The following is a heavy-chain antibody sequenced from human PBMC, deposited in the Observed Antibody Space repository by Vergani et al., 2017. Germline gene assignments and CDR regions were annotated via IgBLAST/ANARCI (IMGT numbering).Heavy chain of an antibody. CDR3: ARSTDILVVPAAYYYDYCYMDV. CDR2: IIPIFGTA. J-gene: IGHJ6*03. Sequence: QVQLVQSGAEVKKPGASVKVSCKASGGTFSSYAISWVRQAPGQGLEWMGGIIPIFGTANYAQKFQGRVTITADDSTSTAYMELSSLRSEDTAVYYCARSTDILVVPAAYYYDYCYMDVWGKGTMVTVSS. D-gene: IGHD2-2*01. CDR1: GGTFSSYA. V-gene: IGHV1-69*13.